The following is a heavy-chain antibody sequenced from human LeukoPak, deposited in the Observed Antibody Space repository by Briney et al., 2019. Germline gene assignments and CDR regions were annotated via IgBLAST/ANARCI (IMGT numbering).Heavy chain of an antibody. CDR2: INSEGSIT. D-gene: IGHD3-10*02. CDR1: GFTFSSYW. V-gene: IGHV3-74*01. CDR3: AREMKLFGTDRGAFDI. Sequence: GGSLGLSCAASGFTFSSYWMHWVRQAPGKGLVWVSRINSEGSITSYADSVKGRFTISRDNAKNTLYLQMNSLRAEDTAVYFCAREMKLFGTDRGAFDIWGQGTMVTVSS. J-gene: IGHJ3*02.